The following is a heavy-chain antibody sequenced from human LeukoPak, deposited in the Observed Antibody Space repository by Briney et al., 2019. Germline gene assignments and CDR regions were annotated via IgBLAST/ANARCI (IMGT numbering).Heavy chain of an antibody. CDR3: ATPRAAASYNYYYYYMDV. J-gene: IGHJ6*03. Sequence: VPSVKVSCKASGRTFSSYAISWVRQAPGQGLEWMGAIIPIFGTANYAQKFQGRVTITADESTSTAYMELSSLRSEDTAVYYCATPRAAASYNYYYYYMDVWGKGTTVTVSS. CDR2: IIPIFGTA. CDR1: GRTFSSYA. D-gene: IGHD6-13*01. V-gene: IGHV1-69*01.